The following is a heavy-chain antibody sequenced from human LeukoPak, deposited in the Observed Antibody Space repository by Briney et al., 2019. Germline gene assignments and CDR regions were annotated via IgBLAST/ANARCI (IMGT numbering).Heavy chain of an antibody. Sequence: ASVKVSCKASGGTFSSYAISWVRQAPGQGLEWMGGIIPIFGTANYAQKFQGRVTITADKSTSTAYMELSSLRSEDTAVYYCASDCSGGSCWDYWGQGTLVTVSS. CDR3: ASDCSGGSCWDY. V-gene: IGHV1-69*06. J-gene: IGHJ4*02. CDR1: GGTFSSYA. CDR2: IIPIFGTA. D-gene: IGHD2-15*01.